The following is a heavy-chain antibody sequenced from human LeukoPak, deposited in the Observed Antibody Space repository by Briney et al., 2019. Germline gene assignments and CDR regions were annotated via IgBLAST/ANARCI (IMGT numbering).Heavy chain of an antibody. Sequence: GASVKVSCKASGGTFSSYAISWVRQAPGQGLEWMGGIIPIFGTANYAQKFQGRVTITTDESTSTAYMELSSLRSEDTAVYYCASTGSTLSRTMIPFADAFDIWGQGTMVTVSS. D-gene: IGHD3-22*01. J-gene: IGHJ3*02. V-gene: IGHV1-69*05. CDR3: ASTGSTLSRTMIPFADAFDI. CDR1: GGTFSSYA. CDR2: IIPIFGTA.